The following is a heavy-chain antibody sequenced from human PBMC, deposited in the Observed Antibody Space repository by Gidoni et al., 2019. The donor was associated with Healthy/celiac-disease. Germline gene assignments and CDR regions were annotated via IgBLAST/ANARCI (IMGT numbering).Heavy chain of an antibody. CDR3: ARCAMTHFDY. CDR1: GLSLSTRGVG. CDR2: IYWDDDK. Sequence: QTTLKASAPTLAKPTPTLTLTCTFSGLSLSTRGVGVGWFRQPPGKALEWLALIYWDDDKRYSPSLKRRLTITKDTSRNQVVLTMTDMDPVDTATYYCARCAMTHFDYWGQGTLVTVSS. V-gene: IGHV2-5*02. J-gene: IGHJ4*02.